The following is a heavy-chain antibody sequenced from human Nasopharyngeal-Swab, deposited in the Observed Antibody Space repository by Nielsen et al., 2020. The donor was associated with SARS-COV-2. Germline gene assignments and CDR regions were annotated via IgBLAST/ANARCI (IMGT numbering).Heavy chain of an antibody. CDR3: ARGRGSHPSYSSSWYYFDY. V-gene: IGHV4-30-2*01. D-gene: IGHD6-13*01. CDR1: GGSISSGGYS. CDR2: IYHSGST. J-gene: IGHJ4*02. Sequence: SETLSLTCAVSGGSISSGGYSWSWIRQPPGKGLEWIGYIYHSGSTYYNPSLKSRVTISVDTSKNQFSLKLSSVTAADTAVYYCARGRGSHPSYSSSWYYFDYWGQGTLVTVSS.